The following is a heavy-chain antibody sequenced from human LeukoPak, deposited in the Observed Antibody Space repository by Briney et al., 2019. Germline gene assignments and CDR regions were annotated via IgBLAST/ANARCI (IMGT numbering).Heavy chain of an antibody. Sequence: GGSLRLSCAASGFTFSSYSMNWVRQAPGKGLEWVSSISSSSSYIYYADSVKGRFTISRDNAKNSLYLRMNSLRAEDTAVYYCARDLKGSTSCYGYWGQGTLVTVSS. CDR3: ARDLKGSTSCYGY. J-gene: IGHJ4*02. CDR2: ISSSSSYI. CDR1: GFTFSSYS. V-gene: IGHV3-21*01. D-gene: IGHD2-2*01.